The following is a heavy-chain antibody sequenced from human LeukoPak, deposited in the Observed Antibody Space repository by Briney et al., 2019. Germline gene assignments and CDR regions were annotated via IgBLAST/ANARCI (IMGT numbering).Heavy chain of an antibody. CDR3: ARSSRETNHNCSGGSCYTRLFDY. Sequence: PSETLSLTCTVSGGSISSYYWSWIRQPAGKGLEWIGRIYTSGSTNYNPSLKSRVTMSVDTSKNQFSLKLSSVTAADTAVYYCARSSRETNHNCSGGSCYTRLFDYWGQGTLVTVSS. CDR2: IYTSGST. D-gene: IGHD2-15*01. CDR1: GGSISSYY. V-gene: IGHV4-4*07. J-gene: IGHJ4*02.